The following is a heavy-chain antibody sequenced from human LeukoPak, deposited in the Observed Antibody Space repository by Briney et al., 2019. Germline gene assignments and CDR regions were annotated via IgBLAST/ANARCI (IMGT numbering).Heavy chain of an antibody. Sequence: PGGSLRLSCAASGFTVSSNYMSWVRQAPGKGLEWVANIKQDGSEKFYVDSVKGRFTISRDNAKNSLYLQMNSLRADDTAVYYCASLGNWGQGTLVTVSS. CDR2: IKQDGSEK. J-gene: IGHJ4*02. CDR1: GFTVSSNY. D-gene: IGHD1-1*01. V-gene: IGHV3-7*01. CDR3: ASLGN.